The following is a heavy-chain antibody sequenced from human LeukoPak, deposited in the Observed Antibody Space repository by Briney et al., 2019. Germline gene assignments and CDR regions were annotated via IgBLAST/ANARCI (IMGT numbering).Heavy chain of an antibody. CDR2: IYYSGST. CDR3: ARESSSSPDY. V-gene: IGHV4-39*07. J-gene: IGHJ4*02. D-gene: IGHD6-6*01. CDR1: GVSISGSYYY. Sequence: SETLSLTCAVSGVSISGSYYYWGWIRQPPGKGLEWIGNIYYSGSTYYNASLQSRVTISVDTSKNQFYLRLTSVTAADSAMYYCARESSSSPDYWGQGTLVTVSS.